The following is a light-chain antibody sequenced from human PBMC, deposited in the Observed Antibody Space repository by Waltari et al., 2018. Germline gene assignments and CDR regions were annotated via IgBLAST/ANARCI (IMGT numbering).Light chain of an antibody. V-gene: IGLV3-25*03. Sequence: SDELTQPPSLSVYPGQTARITCSGAALSDQYAHWYQQKAGQAPVLKIYKDTERPSGIPERFSDSSSGTTVTLTITGVRAEDEADYYCQSTDTSGVLFGGGTRLTVL. CDR3: QSTDTSGVL. J-gene: IGLJ2*01. CDR1: ALSDQY. CDR2: KDT.